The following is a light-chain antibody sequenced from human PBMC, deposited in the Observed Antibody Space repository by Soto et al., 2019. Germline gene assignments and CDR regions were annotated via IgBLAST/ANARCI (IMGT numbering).Light chain of an antibody. J-gene: IGLJ3*02. Sequence: QSVLMQPPSVSGAPGQRVTISCTGNSSNIGAGYGVHWFQQFPGAAPRLLIYSNIYRSSGVPDRFSGSKSGTSASLAITGLQAEDEADYHCQSYDNSLSAPWVFGGGTKLTVL. CDR3: QSYDNSLSAPWV. V-gene: IGLV1-40*01. CDR1: SSNIGAGYG. CDR2: SNI.